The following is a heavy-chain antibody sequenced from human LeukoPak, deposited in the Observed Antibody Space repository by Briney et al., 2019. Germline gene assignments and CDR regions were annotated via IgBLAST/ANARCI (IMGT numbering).Heavy chain of an antibody. V-gene: IGHV1-18*01. Sequence: ASVKVSCKASGYTFTSYGISWVRQAPGQGLEWMGWISAYNGNTNYAQKLQGRVTMTTDTSTSTAYTELRSLRSDDTAVYYCARDQWELSTDFDYWGQGTLVTVSS. CDR3: ARDQWELSTDFDY. CDR2: ISAYNGNT. J-gene: IGHJ4*02. CDR1: GYTFTSYG. D-gene: IGHD3-16*02.